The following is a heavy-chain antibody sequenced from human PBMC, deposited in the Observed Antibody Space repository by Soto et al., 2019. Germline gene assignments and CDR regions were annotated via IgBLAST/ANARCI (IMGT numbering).Heavy chain of an antibody. J-gene: IGHJ3*02. CDR2: IIPILGIA. CDR3: ARDSGISSWPDAFDI. D-gene: IGHD6-13*01. Sequence: QVQLVQSGAEVKKPGSSVKVSCKASGGTFSSYTISWVRQAPGQELEWMGRIIPILGIANYAQKFQGRVTITADKSTSTAYMELSSLRSEDTAVYYCARDSGISSWPDAFDIWGQGTMVTVSS. V-gene: IGHV1-69*08. CDR1: GGTFSSYT.